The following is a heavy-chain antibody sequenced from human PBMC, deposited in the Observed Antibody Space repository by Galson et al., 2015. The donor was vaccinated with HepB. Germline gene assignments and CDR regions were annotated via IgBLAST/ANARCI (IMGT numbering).Heavy chain of an antibody. CDR2: ISAYNGNT. CDR1: GYTFTSYG. J-gene: IGHJ5*01. CDR3: ARDVFSGEGDNWFDP. V-gene: IGHV1-18*01. D-gene: IGHD3-10*01. Sequence: SVKVSCKASGYTFTSYGISWVRQAPGQGLEWMGWISAYNGNTNYAQKLQGRVTMTTDTSTSTAYMELRSLRSDDTAVYYCARDVFSGEGDNWFDPWGQGTLVTVSS.